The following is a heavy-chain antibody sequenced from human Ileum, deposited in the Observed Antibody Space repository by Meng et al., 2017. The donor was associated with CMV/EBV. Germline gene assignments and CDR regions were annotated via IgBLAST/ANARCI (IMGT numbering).Heavy chain of an antibody. Sequence: GESLKISCATSGFTFSSYWMHWVRQAPGKGLVWVSHINSDGSSTSYADSVKGRFTISRDNAKNTLYLQMNSLRAEDTAVYYCARGRAKDYWGQGTLVTVSS. V-gene: IGHV3-74*01. CDR1: GFTFSSYW. J-gene: IGHJ4*02. CDR2: INSDGSST. CDR3: ARGRAKDY. D-gene: IGHD1-26*01.